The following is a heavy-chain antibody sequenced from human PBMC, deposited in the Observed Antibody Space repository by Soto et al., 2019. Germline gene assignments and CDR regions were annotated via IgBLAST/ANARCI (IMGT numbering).Heavy chain of an antibody. Sequence: SGTLSLTCTDSGVSISSGDSYWSWIRQPPGKGLEWIGYIYYSGSTYYNPSLKSRVTISVDTSKNQFSLKPSSVTAADTDVYYCAATYTTPLNWFDPWGQGTRVTVSS. CDR2: IYYSGST. CDR3: AATYTTPLNWFDP. J-gene: IGHJ5*02. CDR1: GVSISSGDSY. D-gene: IGHD5-12*01. V-gene: IGHV4-30-4*01.